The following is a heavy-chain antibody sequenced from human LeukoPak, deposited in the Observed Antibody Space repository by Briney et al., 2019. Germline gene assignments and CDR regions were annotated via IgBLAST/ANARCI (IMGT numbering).Heavy chain of an antibody. CDR1: GFTFSSYA. J-gene: IGHJ1*01. D-gene: IGHD3-22*01. CDR3: ARTDPYDSSGYYYAYFQH. V-gene: IGHV3-64*01. Sequence: GGSLRLSCAAYGFTFSSYAMHSVRQAPGKGLEYVSAISSNGGSTYYANSVKGRFTISRDNSKNTLYLQMGSLRAEDMAVYYCARTDPYDSSGYYYAYFQHWGQGTLVTVSS. CDR2: ISSNGGST.